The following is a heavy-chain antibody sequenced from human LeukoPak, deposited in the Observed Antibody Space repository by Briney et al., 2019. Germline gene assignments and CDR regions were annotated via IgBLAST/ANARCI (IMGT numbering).Heavy chain of an antibody. V-gene: IGHV3-53*01. CDR2: IYKNAIT. CDR3: ASYGAVAGNFDY. J-gene: IGHJ4*02. CDR1: GFTVSSNY. Sequence: GGSLRPSCAASGFTVSSNYMAWVRQAPGKGLEWVSVIYKNAITYYADTVKGRFTISRDNSKNTLYLQMNSLRADDTAVYYCASYGAVAGNFDYWGQGTLVTVSS. D-gene: IGHD6-19*01.